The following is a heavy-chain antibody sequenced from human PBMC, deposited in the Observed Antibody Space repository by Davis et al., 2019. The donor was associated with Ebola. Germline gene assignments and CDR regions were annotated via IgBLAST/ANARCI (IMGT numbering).Heavy chain of an antibody. D-gene: IGHD1-7*01. CDR1: GFTFSSYA. J-gene: IGHJ6*02. CDR2: ISGSGGST. V-gene: IGHV3-23*01. Sequence: GESLKISCAASGFTFSSYAMSWVRQAPGKGLEWVSAISGSGGSTYYADSVKGRFTISRDNSKNTLYLQMNSLRAEDTAVYYCAKIFSNWNYFYYYYGMDVWGQGTTVTVSS. CDR3: AKIFSNWNYFYYYYGMDV.